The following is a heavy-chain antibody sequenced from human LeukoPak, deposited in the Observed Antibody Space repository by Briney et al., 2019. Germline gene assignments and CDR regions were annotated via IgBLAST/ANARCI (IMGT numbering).Heavy chain of an antibody. Sequence: GGSLRLSCAASGLTFSSYGTHWVRQAPGKGLEWVAFIRYDGSNKYYADSVKGRFTISRDNSKNTLHLQMNSLRGEDTAVYYCATFVGATTPPIDYWGQGTLVTVSS. V-gene: IGHV3-30*02. CDR2: IRYDGSNK. D-gene: IGHD1-26*01. J-gene: IGHJ4*02. CDR1: GLTFSSYG. CDR3: ATFVGATTPPIDY.